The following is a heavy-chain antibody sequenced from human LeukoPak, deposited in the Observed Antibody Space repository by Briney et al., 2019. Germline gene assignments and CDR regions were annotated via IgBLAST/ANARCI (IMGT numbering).Heavy chain of an antibody. CDR3: ARYYCGGDCYSGYFDY. CDR1: GGSISSSTSY. Sequence: SETLSLTCTVSGGSISSSTSYWGWIRQPPGKGLEWIGNIYYSGSTYYNPSLESRVTISVDTSKKQFSLRLSSVTAADTAVYYCARYYCGGDCYSGYFDYWGQGTLATVSS. J-gene: IGHJ4*02. CDR2: IYYSGST. V-gene: IGHV4-39*01. D-gene: IGHD2-21*02.